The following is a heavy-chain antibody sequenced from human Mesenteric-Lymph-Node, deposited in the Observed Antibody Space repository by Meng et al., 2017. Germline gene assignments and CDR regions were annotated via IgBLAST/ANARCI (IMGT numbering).Heavy chain of an antibody. Sequence: GGSLRLSCATSGFTFNTYSMHWVRQAPGKGLEWVANIKQDGSEKYYVDSVKGRFTISRDNAKNSLYLQMNSLRAEDTAVYYCARVSIAVADRELDYWGQGTLVTVSS. V-gene: IGHV3-7*01. CDR1: GFTFNTYS. CDR3: ARVSIAVADRELDY. J-gene: IGHJ4*02. D-gene: IGHD6-19*01. CDR2: IKQDGSEK.